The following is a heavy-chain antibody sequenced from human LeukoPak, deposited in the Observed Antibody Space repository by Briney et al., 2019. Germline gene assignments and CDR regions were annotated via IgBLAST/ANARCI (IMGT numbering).Heavy chain of an antibody. CDR3: ARASPYRRGYGSGSLFDY. CDR2: INHSGST. Sequence: SETLSLTCAVYGGSLSGYYWSWIRQPPGKGLEWIGEINHSGSTNYNPSLKSRVTISVDTSKNQFSLKLSSVTAADTAVYYCARASPYRRGYGSGSLFDYWGQGTLVTVSS. V-gene: IGHV4-34*01. J-gene: IGHJ4*02. D-gene: IGHD3-10*01. CDR1: GGSLSGYY.